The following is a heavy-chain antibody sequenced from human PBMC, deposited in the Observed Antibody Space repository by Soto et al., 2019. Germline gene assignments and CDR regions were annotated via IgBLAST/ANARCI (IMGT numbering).Heavy chain of an antibody. Sequence: PSETLSLTCTVSGGSITTGCSYWSWIRQHPGKGLEWIGNIYHSGNTYYNPSLKSRLTISVDTSKNHFSLMVDSVTAADTAVYYCARARFQVLYGKPYFDSWGQGTLVTAPQ. D-gene: IGHD2-2*02. J-gene: IGHJ4*02. CDR2: IYHSGNT. CDR3: ARARFQVLYGKPYFDS. CDR1: GGSITTGCSY. V-gene: IGHV4-31*03.